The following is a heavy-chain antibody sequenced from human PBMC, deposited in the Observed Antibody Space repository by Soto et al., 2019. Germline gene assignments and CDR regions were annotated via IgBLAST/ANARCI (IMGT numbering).Heavy chain of an antibody. Sequence: QVQLVESGGDLVKRGGSLRLSCAASGYTFSDYYMSWIRQAPGKGLEWISYIDTSSTKIYYADSVKGRFTISRDNAKNSLYLEMNSLTVEDTAVYYCASHYDMWSGYLSPVDYWGQGTLVTVSS. D-gene: IGHD3-3*01. V-gene: IGHV3-11*01. CDR1: GYTFSDYY. CDR2: IDTSSTKI. CDR3: ASHYDMWSGYLSPVDY. J-gene: IGHJ4*02.